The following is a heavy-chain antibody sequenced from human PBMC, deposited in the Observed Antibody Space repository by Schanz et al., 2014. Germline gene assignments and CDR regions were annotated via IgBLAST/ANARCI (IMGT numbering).Heavy chain of an antibody. D-gene: IGHD3-10*01. Sequence: QVQLLQSGSEVKKPGSSVKVSCKASGGTFSSSTLTWVRQAPGQGLEWMGWISVYHGHTNYAEKVHGRVTMTTDTSTSTAYMELRSLISDDTAVYYCVRDAGWAFGDYHGMDVWGQGTSVTVSS. V-gene: IGHV1-18*01. CDR1: GGTFSSST. CDR2: ISVYHGHT. J-gene: IGHJ6*02. CDR3: VRDAGWAFGDYHGMDV.